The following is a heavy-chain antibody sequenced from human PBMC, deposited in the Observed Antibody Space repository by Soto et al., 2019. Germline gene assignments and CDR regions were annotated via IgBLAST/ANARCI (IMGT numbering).Heavy chain of an antibody. V-gene: IGHV1-2*02. J-gene: IGHJ5*02. CDR2: INPNSGGT. D-gene: IGHD6-13*01. CDR3: ARDQESSSWYNWFDP. CDR1: GYTFTGYY. Sequence: RASVKVSCKASGYTFTGYYMHWVRQAPGQGLEWMGWINPNSGGTNYAQKFQGRVTMTRDTSISTAYMELSRLRSDDTAVYYCARDQESSSWYNWFDPWGQGTLVTVSS.